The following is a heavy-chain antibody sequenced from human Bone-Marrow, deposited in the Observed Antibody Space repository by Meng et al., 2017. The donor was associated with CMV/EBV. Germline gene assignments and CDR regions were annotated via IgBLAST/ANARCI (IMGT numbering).Heavy chain of an antibody. CDR2: IYPGDSDT. CDR3: ARFSSGWYLWRYFDY. V-gene: IGHV5-51*01. J-gene: IGHJ4*02. Sequence: SGYSFTSYWFGWVRQMPGKGLEWMGIIYPGDSDTRYSPSFQGQVTISADKSISTAYLQWSSLKASDTAMYYCARFSSGWYLWRYFDYWGQGTLVTVSS. CDR1: GYSFTSYW. D-gene: IGHD6-19*01.